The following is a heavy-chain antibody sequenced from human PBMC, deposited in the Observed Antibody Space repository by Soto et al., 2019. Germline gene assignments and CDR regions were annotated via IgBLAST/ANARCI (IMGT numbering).Heavy chain of an antibody. D-gene: IGHD1-26*01. Sequence: SETLSLTCTVSGDSVSSGSYYWNWIRQPPGKGLEWIGYIYYSGITKYNPSLKSRVTISVDTSKNQFSLKLSSVTAADTAVYFCARVIVGPSNYFDTWGQGTLVTVSS. V-gene: IGHV4-61*01. CDR1: GDSVSSGSYY. CDR2: IYYSGIT. J-gene: IGHJ4*02. CDR3: ARVIVGPSNYFDT.